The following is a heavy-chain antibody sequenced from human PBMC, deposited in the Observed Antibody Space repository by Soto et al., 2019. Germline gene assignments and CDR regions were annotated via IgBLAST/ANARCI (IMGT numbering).Heavy chain of an antibody. CDR3: ATRIAAAATRDY. D-gene: IGHD6-13*01. CDR1: GFTFSSYA. J-gene: IGHJ4*02. V-gene: IGHV3-30-3*01. Sequence: QVQLVESGGGVVQPGRSLRLSCAASGFTFSSYAMHWVRQAPGKGLEWVAVISYDGSNKYYADSVKGRFTISRDNSKNTLYLQMNSLRAEDTAVYYCATRIAAAATRDYWGQGTLVTVSS. CDR2: ISYDGSNK.